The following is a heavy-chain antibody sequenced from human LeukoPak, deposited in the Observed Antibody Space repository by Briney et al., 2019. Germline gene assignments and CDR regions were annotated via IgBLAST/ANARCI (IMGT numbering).Heavy chain of an antibody. CDR3: ARYYGGFPFDY. J-gene: IGHJ4*02. CDR1: GFTFSTYW. V-gene: IGHV3-7*01. Sequence: GGSLRLSCAASGFTFSTYWMTWVRQAPGKGLEWVANINRDGNKKYYADSVKGRFTISRDNSKNTLYLQMNSLRAEDTAVYYCARYYGGFPFDYWGQGTLVTVSS. D-gene: IGHD4-23*01. CDR2: INRDGNKK.